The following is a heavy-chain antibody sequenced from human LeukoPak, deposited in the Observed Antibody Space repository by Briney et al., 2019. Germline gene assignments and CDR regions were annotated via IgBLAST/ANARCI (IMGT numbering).Heavy chain of an antibody. CDR3: AREWLLRYSQGSFDN. V-gene: IGHV1-8*03. CDR1: GYTFTSYD. J-gene: IGHJ4*02. CDR2: MNPNSGDT. Sequence: ASVKVSCKASGYTFTSYDINWVRQATGQGLEWMGWMNPNSGDTGYAQKFQGRVTITRNTSISTAYMELSRLRSDDTAVYYCAREWLLRYSQGSFDNWGQGSLVTVSS. D-gene: IGHD3-9*01.